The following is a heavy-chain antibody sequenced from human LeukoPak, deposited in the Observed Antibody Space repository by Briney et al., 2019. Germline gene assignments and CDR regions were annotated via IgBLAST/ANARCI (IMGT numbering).Heavy chain of an antibody. CDR2: IYYSGST. D-gene: IGHD1-26*01. CDR1: GGSFSGYY. Sequence: SETLSLTCAVYGGSFSGYYWSWIRQPPGKGLEWIGYIYYSGSTNYNPSLKSRVTISVDTSKNQSSLKLSSVTAADTAVYYCARRKWEPLRDVDAFDIWGQGTMVTVSS. J-gene: IGHJ3*02. V-gene: IGHV4-59*08. CDR3: ARRKWEPLRDVDAFDI.